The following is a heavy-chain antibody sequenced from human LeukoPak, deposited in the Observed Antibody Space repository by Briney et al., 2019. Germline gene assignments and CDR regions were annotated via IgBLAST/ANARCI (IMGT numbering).Heavy chain of an antibody. CDR2: INHSGST. V-gene: IGHV4-34*01. D-gene: IGHD6-6*01. CDR3: ARGKGYSSSSTLRYYFDY. CDR1: GGSFSGYY. J-gene: IGHJ4*02. Sequence: SETLSLTCAVYGGSFSGYYWSWIRQPPGKGLEWIGEINHSGSTNYNPSLKSRVTISVDTSKNQFSLKLSSVTAADTAVYYCARGKGYSSSSTLRYYFDYWGQGTLVTVSS.